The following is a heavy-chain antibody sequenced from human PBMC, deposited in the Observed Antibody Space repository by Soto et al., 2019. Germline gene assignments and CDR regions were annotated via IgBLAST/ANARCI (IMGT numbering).Heavy chain of an antibody. CDR3: ARGQGYYYDSGASNWFDP. D-gene: IGHD3-22*01. Sequence: SETLSLTCTVSGGSISNGDYYWSWIRQPPGKGLEWIGYIYSSGTTYYNPSLKSRLTISVDTSKNQFSLKLSSVTAADTAVYYCARGQGYYYDSGASNWFDPWGQGTLVTVSS. CDR1: GGSISNGDYY. V-gene: IGHV4-30-4*01. J-gene: IGHJ5*02. CDR2: IYSSGTT.